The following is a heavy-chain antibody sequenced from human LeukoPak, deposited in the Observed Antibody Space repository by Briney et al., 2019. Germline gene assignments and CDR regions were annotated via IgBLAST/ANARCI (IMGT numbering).Heavy chain of an antibody. V-gene: IGHV3-30-3*01. CDR1: GFTFSSYA. D-gene: IGHD4-11*01. J-gene: IGHJ6*03. CDR2: ISYDGSNK. CDR3: ARLQPYYYYMDV. Sequence: GRSLRLSCAASGFTFSSYAMHWVRQAPGKGLEWVAVISYDGSNKYYADSVKGRFTISRDNSKNTLYLQMNSLRAEDTAVYYCARLQPYYYYMDVWGKGTTVTVSS.